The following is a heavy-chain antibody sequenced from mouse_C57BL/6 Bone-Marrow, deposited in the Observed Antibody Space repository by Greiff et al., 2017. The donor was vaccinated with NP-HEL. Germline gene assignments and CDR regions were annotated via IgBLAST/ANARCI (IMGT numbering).Heavy chain of an antibody. J-gene: IGHJ2*01. D-gene: IGHD2-1*01. Sequence: QVQLQQSGAELVRPGSSVKLSCKASGYTFTSYWMHWVKQRPIQGLEWIGNIDPSDSETHYNQKFKDKATLTVDKSSSTAYMQLSSLTSEDSAVYYCARRSDGKGEDYFDYWGQGTTLTVSS. CDR3: ARRSDGKGEDYFDY. V-gene: IGHV1-52*01. CDR2: IDPSDSET. CDR1: GYTFTSYW.